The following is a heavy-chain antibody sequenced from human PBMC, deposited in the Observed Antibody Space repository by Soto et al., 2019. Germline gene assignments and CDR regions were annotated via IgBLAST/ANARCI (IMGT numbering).Heavy chain of an antibody. J-gene: IGHJ6*02. V-gene: IGHV1-69*13. Sequence: SVKVSFKASGGTFSSYAISWVRQAPGQGLEWMGGIIPIFGTANYAQKFQGRVTITADESTSTAYMELSSLRSEDTAVYYCARELVPAAPYYYGMDVWGQGTTVTVSS. D-gene: IGHD2-2*01. CDR2: IIPIFGTA. CDR1: GGTFSSYA. CDR3: ARELVPAAPYYYGMDV.